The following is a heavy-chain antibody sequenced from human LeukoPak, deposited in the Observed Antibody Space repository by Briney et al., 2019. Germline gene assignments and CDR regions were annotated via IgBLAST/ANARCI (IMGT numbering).Heavy chain of an antibody. D-gene: IGHD6-6*01. CDR2: FSGSGGST. V-gene: IGHV3-23*01. J-gene: IGHJ4*02. CDR1: GFTFSSYA. CDR3: AKGLFYSSSSSGFDY. Sequence: GGSLRLSCAASGFTFSSYAMSWVRQALGKGLQWVSAFSGSGGSTYYADSVKGRFTISRENSKNTLYLQMNSPRAEDTAVYYCAKGLFYSSSSSGFDYWGQGTLVTVSS.